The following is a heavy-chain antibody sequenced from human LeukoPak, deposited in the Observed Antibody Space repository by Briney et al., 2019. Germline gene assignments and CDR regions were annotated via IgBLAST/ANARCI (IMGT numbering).Heavy chain of an antibody. J-gene: IGHJ5*02. CDR2: INHSGST. Sequence: SETLSLTCAVYGGSFSGYYWSWIRQPPGKGLEWIGEINHSGSTNYNPSLKSRVTISVDTSKNQFSLKLSSVTAADTAVYYCARQQRLRYYGSGSYLRPNWFDPWGQGTLVTVSS. CDR3: ARQQRLRYYGSGSYLRPNWFDP. V-gene: IGHV4-34*01. CDR1: GGSFSGYY. D-gene: IGHD3-10*01.